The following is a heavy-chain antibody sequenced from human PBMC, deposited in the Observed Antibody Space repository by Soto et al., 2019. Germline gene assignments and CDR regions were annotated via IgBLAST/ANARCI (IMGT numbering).Heavy chain of an antibody. D-gene: IGHD6-19*01. CDR1: GFNFGAYA. J-gene: IGHJ6*02. V-gene: IGHV3-23*01. CDR3: AKDRSENFWVYYYAMDV. Sequence: EARLLESGGGLIQPGGSLRLSCEASGFNFGAYAMSWVRQAPGKGLEWVSGISGSSSGTYYTASVKGRFTISRDNSKNTVYLQMNSLRGEDTAVYYCAKDRSENFWVYYYAMDVWGQGTAVTVSS. CDR2: ISGSSSGT.